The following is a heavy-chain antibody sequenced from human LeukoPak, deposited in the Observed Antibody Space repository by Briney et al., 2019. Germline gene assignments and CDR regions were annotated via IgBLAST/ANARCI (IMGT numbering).Heavy chain of an antibody. Sequence: GGSLRLSCTASGFTFGDYARSWFRQAPGKGLEWVGFIRSKAYGGTTEYAASVKGRFTISRDDSKSIAYLQMNSLKTEDTAVYYCTRAYGDYGGDFDYWGQGTLVTVSS. D-gene: IGHD4-17*01. V-gene: IGHV3-49*03. CDR3: TRAYGDYGGDFDY. CDR1: GFTFGDYA. CDR2: IRSKAYGGTT. J-gene: IGHJ4*02.